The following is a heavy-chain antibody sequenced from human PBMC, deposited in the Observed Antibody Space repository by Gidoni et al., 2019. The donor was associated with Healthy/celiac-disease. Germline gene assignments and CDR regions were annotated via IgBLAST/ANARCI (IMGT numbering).Heavy chain of an antibody. V-gene: IGHV4-34*01. CDR1: GGSFSGYY. Sequence: QVQLQQRGAGLLKPSETLSLTCAVYGGSFSGYYWSWIRQPPGKGLEWIGEINHSGSTNYNPSLKSRVTISVDTSKNQFSLKLSSVTAADTAVYYCARKQSAVTARRSSESWGQGTTVTVSS. CDR2: INHSGST. CDR3: ARKQSAVTARRSSES. J-gene: IGHJ6*02. D-gene: IGHD2-21*02.